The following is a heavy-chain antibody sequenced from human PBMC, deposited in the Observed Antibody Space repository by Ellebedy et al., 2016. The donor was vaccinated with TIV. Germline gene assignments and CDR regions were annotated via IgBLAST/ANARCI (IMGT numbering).Heavy chain of an antibody. Sequence: AASVKVSCKASGYTFASYGVSWVRQARGQGLEWIGWVSGKDGETNYVQKFEGRVTMTTDASTSTAYMDMRSLRSDDTAVYFFERDFQYYASGSWDDTFDIWGQGTVVTVSS. CDR3: ERDFQYYASGSWDDTFDI. D-gene: IGHD3-10*01. V-gene: IGHV1-18*01. CDR1: GYTFASYG. J-gene: IGHJ3*02. CDR2: VSGKDGET.